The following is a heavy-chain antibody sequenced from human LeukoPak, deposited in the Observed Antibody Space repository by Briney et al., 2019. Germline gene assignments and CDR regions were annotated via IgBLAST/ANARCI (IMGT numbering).Heavy chain of an antibody. CDR3: AREGPIVGATHLVDY. V-gene: IGHV1-2*02. Sequence: ASVKVSCKASGYTFTDYYVHWVRQAPGQGLEWKGWINPNSGGTNYAQKFQGRVTMTRDTSISTAYMELSRLRSDDTAVYYCAREGPIVGATHLVDYWGQGTLVTVSS. CDR2: INPNSGGT. J-gene: IGHJ4*02. CDR1: GYTFTDYY. D-gene: IGHD1-26*01.